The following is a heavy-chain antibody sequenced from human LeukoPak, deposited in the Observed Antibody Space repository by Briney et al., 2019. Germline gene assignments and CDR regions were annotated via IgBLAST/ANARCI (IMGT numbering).Heavy chain of an antibody. CDR2: IKQDGSEK. J-gene: IGHJ4*02. V-gene: IGHV3-7*03. Sequence: GGSLRLSCAASGFTFSSYWMSWVRQAPGKGLEWVANIKQDGSEKYYVDSVKGRFTISRDNAKNSLYLQRNSLRAEDTAVYYCARGPHREYLEQWLTGQFGYWGQGTLVTVSS. CDR1: GFTFSSYW. CDR3: ARGPHREYLEQWLTGQFGY. D-gene: IGHD6-19*01.